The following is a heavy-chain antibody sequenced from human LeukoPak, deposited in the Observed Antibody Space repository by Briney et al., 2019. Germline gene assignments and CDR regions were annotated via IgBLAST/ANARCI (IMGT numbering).Heavy chain of an antibody. V-gene: IGHV3-23*01. CDR2: ISGSGGST. J-gene: IGHJ4*02. Sequence: GGSLRLFCAASGFTFSSFDMSWVRQAPGEGLEWVSAISGSGGSTYNADSVKGRFTISRDNSKNTMYLQMNGLRAEDTAVYYCTKGGSSSWDYFDYWGQGTLVTVSS. CDR3: TKGGSSSWDYFDY. CDR1: GFTFSSFD. D-gene: IGHD6-13*01.